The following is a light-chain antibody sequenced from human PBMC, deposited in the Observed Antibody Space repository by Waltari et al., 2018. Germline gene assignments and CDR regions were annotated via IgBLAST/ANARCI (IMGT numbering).Light chain of an antibody. CDR2: LKSDGSH. CDR3: QTWGSDIGVV. J-gene: IGLJ3*02. V-gene: IGLV4-69*01. Sequence: DKGPQYRMKLKSDGSHTKGDGIPYRFSVSSSGAERYLTISSLQPEDEADSYCQTWGSDIGVVFGGGTKLTVL.